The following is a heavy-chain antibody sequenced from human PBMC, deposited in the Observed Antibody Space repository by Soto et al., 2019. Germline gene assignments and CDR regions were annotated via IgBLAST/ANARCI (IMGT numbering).Heavy chain of an antibody. J-gene: IGHJ6*02. V-gene: IGHV1-69*01. CDR2: IIPIFGTA. CDR3: ARSSGGRWPPYYYGMDV. D-gene: IGHD2-15*01. Sequence: QVPLVQSGAEVKKPGSSVKVSCKASGGTFSSYAISWVRQAPGQGLEWMGGIIPIFGTANYAQKFQGRVTITADESTSTAYMELSSLRSEDRAVYHCARSSGGRWPPYYYGMDVWGQGTTVTVFS. CDR1: GGTFSSYA.